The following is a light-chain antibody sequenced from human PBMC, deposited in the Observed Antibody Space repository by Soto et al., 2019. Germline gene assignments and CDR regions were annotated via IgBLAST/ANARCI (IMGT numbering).Light chain of an antibody. CDR3: QQRSNWPPIT. CDR2: DAS. V-gene: IGKV3-11*01. CDR1: QSISSY. Sequence: PGERATLSCRASQSISSYLAWYQQKPGQAPRLLIYDASNRATGIPARFSGSGSGTDFTLTISSLEPEDFAVYYCQQRSNWPPITFGQGTRLEI. J-gene: IGKJ5*01.